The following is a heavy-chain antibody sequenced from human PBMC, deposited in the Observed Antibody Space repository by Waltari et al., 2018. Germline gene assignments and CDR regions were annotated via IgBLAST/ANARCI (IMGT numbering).Heavy chain of an antibody. V-gene: IGHV4-38-2*01. CDR1: GYSISSGYY. D-gene: IGHD4-4*01. CDR2: TYTSGRT. J-gene: IGHJ4*02. CDR3: ARARLQPLVDY. Sequence: QVQLQESGPGLVKPSETLSLTCAVSGYSISSGYYWGWIRQPPGQGLEWIWSTYTSGRTYYNPSHKSRVTISVDTSKNQFSLKLSSVTAADTAVYYCARARLQPLVDYWGQGTLVTVSS.